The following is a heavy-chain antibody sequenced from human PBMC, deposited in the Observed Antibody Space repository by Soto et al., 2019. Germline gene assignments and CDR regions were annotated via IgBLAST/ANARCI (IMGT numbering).Heavy chain of an antibody. CDR3: ARGGGNSDWYSAFDI. CDR1: GFTFSTYW. J-gene: IGHJ3*02. V-gene: IGHV3-74*01. D-gene: IGHD6-19*01. Sequence: EVQLVESGGGLVQPGGSLRLSCAATGFTFSTYWVHWVRQAPGKGLVWVSRINSDGGTTNYADSVKGRFTISRDNAKNTLYLQMNSLRAEDTAVYYCARGGGNSDWYSAFDIWGQGTMVTVSS. CDR2: INSDGGTT.